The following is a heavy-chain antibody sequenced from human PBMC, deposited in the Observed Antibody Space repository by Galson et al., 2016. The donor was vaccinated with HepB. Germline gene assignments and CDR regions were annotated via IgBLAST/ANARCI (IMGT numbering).Heavy chain of an antibody. D-gene: IGHD4-17*01. V-gene: IGHV3-74*01. CDR3: VREDYGDDPVYYYYYGMDV. CDR1: GFPFSRYW. CDR2: INSDGSSP. Sequence: SLRLSCAASGFPFSRYWMHWVRQAPGKGLVWVSRINSDGSSPIYADSVRGRFTISRDNAKNTLYLQMNSLRAEDTALYYCVREDYGDDPVYYYYYGMDVWGQGTTVSVSS. J-gene: IGHJ6*02.